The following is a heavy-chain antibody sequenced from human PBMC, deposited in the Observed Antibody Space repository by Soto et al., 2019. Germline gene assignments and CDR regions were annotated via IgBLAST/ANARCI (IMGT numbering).Heavy chain of an antibody. J-gene: IGHJ6*02. V-gene: IGHV4-34*01. CDR3: ARGVYCSSTRCYWGMDV. CDR1: GGSFSGYY. D-gene: IGHD2-2*01. Sequence: QVQLQQWGAGLLKPSETLSLTCAVYGGSFSGYYWSWIRQPPGKGLEWIGEINHSGSTNYNPSLKCRVTLSVDTSKNQFSLKLSSVTAADTAVYYCARGVYCSSTRCYWGMDVWGQVTTVTVSS. CDR2: INHSGST.